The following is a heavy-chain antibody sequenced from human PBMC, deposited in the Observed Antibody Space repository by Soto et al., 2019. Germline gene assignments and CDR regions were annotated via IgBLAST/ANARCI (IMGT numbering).Heavy chain of an antibody. CDR3: ARGTRNGSGSYYAFDI. Sequence: SETLSLTCAVSGGSISSSNWWSWVRQPPGKGLEWIGEIYHSGSTNYNPSLKSRVTISVDKSKNQFSLKLSSVTAADTAVYYCARGTRNGSGSYYAFDIWGQGTMVTVSS. J-gene: IGHJ3*02. V-gene: IGHV4-4*02. D-gene: IGHD3-10*01. CDR1: GGSISSSNW. CDR2: IYHSGST.